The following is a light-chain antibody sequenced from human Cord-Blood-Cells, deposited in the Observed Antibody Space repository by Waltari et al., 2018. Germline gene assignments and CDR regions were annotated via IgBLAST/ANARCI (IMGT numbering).Light chain of an antibody. CDR1: SSNIGSNT. CDR3: AAWDDSLNGGV. CDR2: SNN. J-gene: IGLJ2*01. Sequence: QSVLPQPPSASGTPGQRVTISCSGSSSNIGSNTVNWYQQLPGTAPKLLIYSNNQRPAGAPDRFAGSKSGTAASLAIRGHQSEDEADYYCAAWDDSLNGGVFGGGTKLTVL. V-gene: IGLV1-44*01.